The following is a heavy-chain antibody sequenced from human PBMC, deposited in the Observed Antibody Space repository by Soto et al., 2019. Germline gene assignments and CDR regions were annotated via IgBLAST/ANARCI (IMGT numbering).Heavy chain of an antibody. V-gene: IGHV3-66*01. CDR3: ARRCYIYAGGSFAY. Sequence: EVQLVESGGGLVQPGGSLRLSCAASGVTVSSNYMSWVRQAPGKGLEWVSVIYSGGSTYYADSLKGRFTISRANSKTTLYLPLSRLRATATAAHYCARRCYIYAGGSFAYWHPGTLCTVSS. J-gene: IGHJ4*02. CDR1: GVTVSSNY. D-gene: IGHD5-18*01. CDR2: IYSGGST.